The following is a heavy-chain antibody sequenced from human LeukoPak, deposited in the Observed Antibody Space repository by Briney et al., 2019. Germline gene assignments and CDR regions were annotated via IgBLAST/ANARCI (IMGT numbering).Heavy chain of an antibody. J-gene: IGHJ4*02. CDR1: GFTFDDYA. Sequence: PGGSLRLSCAASGFTFDDYAMHWVRQAPGKGLEWVSGISWNSGSIGYADSVKGRFTISRDNSKNTLYLQMNSLRTEDTAVYHCAKDRGVAGTMADWGQGTLVIVSS. CDR2: ISWNSGSI. D-gene: IGHD6-19*01. V-gene: IGHV3-9*01. CDR3: AKDRGVAGTMAD.